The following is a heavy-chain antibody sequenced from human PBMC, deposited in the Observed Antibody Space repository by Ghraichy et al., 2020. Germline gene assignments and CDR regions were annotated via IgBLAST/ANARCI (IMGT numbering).Heavy chain of an antibody. J-gene: IGHJ6*02. Sequence: SETLSLTCTVSGGSISSYYWSWIRQPPGKGLEWIGYIYYSGSTNYNPSLKSRVTISVDTSKNQFSLKLSSVTAADTAVYYCARVIHRGSGWIYGMDVWGQGTTVTVSS. D-gene: IGHD6-19*01. CDR2: IYYSGST. V-gene: IGHV4-59*01. CDR1: GGSISSYY. CDR3: ARVIHRGSGWIYGMDV.